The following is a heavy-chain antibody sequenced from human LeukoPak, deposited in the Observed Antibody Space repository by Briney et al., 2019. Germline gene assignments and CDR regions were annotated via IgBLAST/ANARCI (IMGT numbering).Heavy chain of an antibody. CDR2: ISGSGGST. CDR3: AKDFLSSSGSYYEAFDY. V-gene: IGHV3-23*01. Sequence: GGSLRLSCAASGFTFSSFGMSWVRQAPGKGLQWVSAISGSGGSTYYADSVKGRFTISRDNSENTLYLQMNSLRAEDTAVYYCAKDFLSSSGSYYEAFDYWGQGTLVTVSS. J-gene: IGHJ4*02. CDR1: GFTFSSFG. D-gene: IGHD1-26*01.